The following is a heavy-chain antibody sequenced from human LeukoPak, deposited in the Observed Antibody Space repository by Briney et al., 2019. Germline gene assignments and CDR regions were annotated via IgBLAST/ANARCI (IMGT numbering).Heavy chain of an antibody. V-gene: IGHV5-51*01. CDR2: IYPGDSDT. CDR1: EYSFTSYW. J-gene: IGHJ4*02. D-gene: IGHD6-13*01. Sequence: GESLKISCKGSEYSFTSYWIGWVRQMPGKGLEWMGIIYPGDSDTRYSPSFQGQVTISADKSISTAYLQWSSLKASDTAMYYCARQAEIAAAGTRYFDYWGQGTLVTVSS. CDR3: ARQAEIAAAGTRYFDY.